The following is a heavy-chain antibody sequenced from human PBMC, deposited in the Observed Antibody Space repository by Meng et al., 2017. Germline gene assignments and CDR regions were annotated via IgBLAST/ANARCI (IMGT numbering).Heavy chain of an antibody. CDR3: ARDVVGAIIIARGDY. D-gene: IGHD1-26*01. J-gene: IGHJ4*02. V-gene: IGHV4-4*03. Sequence: GLAKPPATLSLTCAGSVGSISSGNWWSWVRQPPGKGLEWIGEIYHSGSTNYNPSLKSRVTISVDKSKNQFSLKLSSVTAADTAVYYCARDVVGAIIIARGDYWGQGTLVTVSS. CDR1: VGSISSGNW. CDR2: IYHSGST.